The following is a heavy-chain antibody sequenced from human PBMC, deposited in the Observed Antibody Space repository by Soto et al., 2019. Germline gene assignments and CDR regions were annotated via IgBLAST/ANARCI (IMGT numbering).Heavy chain of an antibody. CDR1: GGTFSSYA. CDR3: ASLQYSSGWQKNWFDP. J-gene: IGHJ5*02. CDR2: IIPIFGTA. Sequence: QVQLVQSGAEVKKPGSSVKVSCKASGGTFSSYAISWVRQAPGQGLEWMGGIIPIFGTANYAQKFQGRFTITADESTSTAYMGLSSLRSEDTAVYYCASLQYSSGWQKNWFDPWGQGTLVTVSS. V-gene: IGHV1-69*12. D-gene: IGHD6-19*01.